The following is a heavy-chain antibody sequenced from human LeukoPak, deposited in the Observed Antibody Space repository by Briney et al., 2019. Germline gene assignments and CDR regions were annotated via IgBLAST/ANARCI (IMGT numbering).Heavy chain of an antibody. Sequence: GASVKVSCKASGYTFTSYGVSWVRQAPGQGLEWMGWISAYSGNTNYAQKLQGRVTMTTDTSTSTAYMELRSLRSDDTAVYYCARDLFDYYDSTYFDLWGRGTLVTVSS. CDR2: ISAYSGNT. J-gene: IGHJ2*01. CDR3: ARDLFDYYDSTYFDL. D-gene: IGHD3-22*01. V-gene: IGHV1-18*01. CDR1: GYTFTSYG.